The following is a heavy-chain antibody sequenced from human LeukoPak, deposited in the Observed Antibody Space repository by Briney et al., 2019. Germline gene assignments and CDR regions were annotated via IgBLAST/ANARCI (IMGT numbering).Heavy chain of an antibody. V-gene: IGHV4-34*01. CDR1: GGSFSGYY. Sequence: SETLSLTCAVYGGSFSGYYWSWIRQPPGKGLEWIGEINHSGSTNYNPSLKSRVTISVDTSKNQFSLKLSSVTAADTAVYYCARATAPITIFGVVIDPVDAFDIWGQGTMVTVSS. J-gene: IGHJ3*02. D-gene: IGHD3-3*01. CDR2: INHSGST. CDR3: ARATAPITIFGVVIDPVDAFDI.